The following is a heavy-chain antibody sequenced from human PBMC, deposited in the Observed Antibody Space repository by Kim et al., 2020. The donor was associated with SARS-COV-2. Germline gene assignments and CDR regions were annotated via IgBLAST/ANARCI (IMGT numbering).Heavy chain of an antibody. CDR2: ISYDGSNK. D-gene: IGHD4-17*01. CDR3: ARDGSTTVVTFDY. Sequence: GGSLRLSCAASGFTFSSYAMHWVRQAPGKGLEWVAVISYDGSNKYYADSVKGRFTISRDNSKNTLYLQMNSLRAEDTAVYYCARDGSTTVVTFDYWGQGT. V-gene: IGHV3-30-3*01. CDR1: GFTFSSYA. J-gene: IGHJ4*02.